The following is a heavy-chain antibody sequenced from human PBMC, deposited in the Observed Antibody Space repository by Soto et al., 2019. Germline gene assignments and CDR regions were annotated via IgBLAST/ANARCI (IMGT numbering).Heavy chain of an antibody. CDR2: IYLGGSA. D-gene: IGHD3-22*01. Sequence: QVQLQESGPGLVKPSETLSLTCTVSGDSVTSDYWSWIRQPPGKRLEYIGFIYLGGSANYNPFLESRGTISPDKSKNQLPLRLTSVTAADTAVYYCTRGKWFHGGYGMDVWGRGTTVTVS. V-gene: IGHV4-59*02. CDR3: TRGKWFHGGYGMDV. J-gene: IGHJ6*02. CDR1: GDSVTSDY.